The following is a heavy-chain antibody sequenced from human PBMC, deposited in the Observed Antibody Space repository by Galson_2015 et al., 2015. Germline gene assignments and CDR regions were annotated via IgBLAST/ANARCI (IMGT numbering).Heavy chain of an antibody. CDR1: GFTVSSNY. V-gene: IGHV3-66*02. CDR3: ARRVVVTHDLGAFDI. Sequence: CAASGFTVSSNYMSWVRQAPGKGLEWVSVIYSGGSTYYADSVKGRFTISRDNSKNTLYLQMNSLRAEDTAVYYCARRVVVTHDLGAFDIWGQGTMVTVSS. J-gene: IGHJ3*02. D-gene: IGHD4-23*01. CDR2: IYSGGST.